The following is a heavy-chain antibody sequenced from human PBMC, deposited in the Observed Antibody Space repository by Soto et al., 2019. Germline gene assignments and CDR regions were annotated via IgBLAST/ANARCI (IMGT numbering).Heavy chain of an antibody. J-gene: IGHJ2*01. CDR2: IIPIFGTA. V-gene: IGHV1-69*13. D-gene: IGHD3-22*01. CDR1: GGTFSSYA. Sequence: GASVKVSCKASGGTFSSYAISWVRQAPGQGLEWMGGIIPIFGTANYAQKFQGRVTITADESTSTAYMELSSLRSEDTAVYYCARLGDSSGYYYVDWYFDLWGRGTLVTVSS. CDR3: ARLGDSSGYYYVDWYFDL.